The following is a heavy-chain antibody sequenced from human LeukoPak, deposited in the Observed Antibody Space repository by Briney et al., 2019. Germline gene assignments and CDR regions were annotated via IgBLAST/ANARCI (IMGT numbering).Heavy chain of an antibody. J-gene: IGHJ3*02. CDR3: ARVPPIGYCSGGSCPNDAFDI. CDR2: IKQDGSEK. V-gene: IGHV3-7*01. D-gene: IGHD2-15*01. CDR1: GFTFSSYW. Sequence: GGSLRLSCAASGFTFSSYWMSWVRQAPGKGLEWVANIKQDGSEKYYVDSVKGRFTISRDNAKNSLYLQMNSLRAEDTAVYYCARVPPIGYCSGGSCPNDAFDIWGQGSMVTVSS.